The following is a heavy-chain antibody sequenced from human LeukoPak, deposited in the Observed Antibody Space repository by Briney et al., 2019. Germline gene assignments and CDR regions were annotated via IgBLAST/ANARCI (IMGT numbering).Heavy chain of an antibody. CDR2: IYYSGST. D-gene: IGHD4-23*01. CDR1: GGSISSNKYY. J-gene: IGHJ4*02. Sequence: PSETLSLTCTVSGGSISSNKYYWAWIRQPPGKGLQWIGSIYYSGSTYYNPSLKSRVTISVDTSKNQFSLKLTSVTAADTAVYSCAGLYGSNFFDCWGQGCLVTASS. CDR3: AGLYGSNFFDC. V-gene: IGHV4-39*01.